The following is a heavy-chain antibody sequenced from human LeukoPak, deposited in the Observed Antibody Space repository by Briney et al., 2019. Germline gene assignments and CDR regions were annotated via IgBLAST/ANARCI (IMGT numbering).Heavy chain of an antibody. Sequence: SETLSLTCTVSGGTISNYYWRWIRQPPGKGLEWIGNIYYSGSTNYNPSLKSRVTISVDKSKNQLSLKLSSVSAANTAVYYCATDATYGDYPENWFDPWGQGTLVTVSS. CDR3: ATDATYGDYPENWFDP. V-gene: IGHV4-59*01. CDR2: IYYSGST. CDR1: GGTISNYY. D-gene: IGHD4-17*01. J-gene: IGHJ5*02.